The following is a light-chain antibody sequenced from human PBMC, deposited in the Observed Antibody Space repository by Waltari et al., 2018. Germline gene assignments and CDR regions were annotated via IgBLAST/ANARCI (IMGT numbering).Light chain of an antibody. V-gene: IGLV2-14*03. Sequence: QSALTQPASVSESPGQSITISCTGTTGDVGAYNYVSWYQQLPGKAPKLLIYDVANRPSGVSDRVSGSKSGNTASLIISGLQAEDEADYYCCSLTSSRTVIFGGGTKLTVL. CDR1: TGDVGAYNY. CDR3: CSLTSSRTVI. CDR2: DVA. J-gene: IGLJ2*01.